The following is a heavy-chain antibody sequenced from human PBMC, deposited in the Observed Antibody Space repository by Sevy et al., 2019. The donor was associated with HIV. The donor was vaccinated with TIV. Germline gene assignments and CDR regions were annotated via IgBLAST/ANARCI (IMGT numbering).Heavy chain of an antibody. CDR3: ARDRITYYYDSSGYYTSGYGMDV. CDR2: IYSGANT. Sequence: GGSLRLSCTASGFTFSTYAMSWVRQAPGKGLEWVSVIYSGANTYYADSVKGRFTISRDTSKNTLYLQMNSLRAEDTAVYYCARDRITYYYDSSGYYTSGYGMDVWGQGTTVTVSS. CDR1: GFTFSTYA. J-gene: IGHJ6*02. V-gene: IGHV3-23*03. D-gene: IGHD3-22*01.